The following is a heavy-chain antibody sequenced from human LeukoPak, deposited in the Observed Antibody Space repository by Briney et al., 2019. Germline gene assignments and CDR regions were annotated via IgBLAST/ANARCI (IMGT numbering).Heavy chain of an antibody. J-gene: IGHJ5*02. CDR3: ARQPGGSLNWFDP. D-gene: IGHD1-14*01. CDR1: GFTFSPYT. Sequence: GGSLRLSCEASGFTFSPYTMNWVRQAPGKGLEWVSSMSTSGNYIYYADSVKGRFTISRDNAKNSLFLQMNSLRAEDTAMYYCARQPGGSLNWFDPWGQGTLVTVSS. CDR2: MSTSGNYI. V-gene: IGHV3-21*04.